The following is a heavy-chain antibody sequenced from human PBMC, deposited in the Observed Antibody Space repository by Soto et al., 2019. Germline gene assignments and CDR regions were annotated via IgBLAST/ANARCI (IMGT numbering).Heavy chain of an antibody. CDR2: IKSKTDGGTT. V-gene: IGHV3-15*01. J-gene: IGHJ3*02. CDR3: TTAIWGSYSGDAFDI. Sequence: PGGSLRLSCAASGFTFSNAWMSWVRQAPGKGLEWVGRIKSKTDGGTTDYAAPVKGRFTISRDDSKNTLYLQMNSLKTEDTAVYYCTTAIWGSYSGDAFDIWGQGTMVTVSS. CDR1: GFTFSNAW. D-gene: IGHD3-16*01.